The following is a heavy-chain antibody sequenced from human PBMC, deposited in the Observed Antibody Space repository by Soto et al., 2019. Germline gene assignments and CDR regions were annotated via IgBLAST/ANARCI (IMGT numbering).Heavy chain of an antibody. Sequence: GGSLRLSCAASGFTFSSYDMHWVRQATGKGLEWVAAIGTAGDPYYPGSVKGRFTISRENAKNSLYLQTNSLRAGDTAVYYCARGDSSGYYPYYYYGMDVWGQGTTVTVSS. J-gene: IGHJ6*02. CDR1: GFTFSSYD. V-gene: IGHV3-13*05. D-gene: IGHD3-22*01. CDR3: ARGDSSGYYPYYYYGMDV. CDR2: IGTAGDP.